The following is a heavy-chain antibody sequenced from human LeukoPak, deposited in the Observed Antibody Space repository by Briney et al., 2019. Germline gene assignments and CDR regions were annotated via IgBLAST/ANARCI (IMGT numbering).Heavy chain of an antibody. D-gene: IGHD4-11*01. J-gene: IGHJ4*02. CDR2: IRYDGTEQ. CDR3: AKGLDYSLDY. Sequence: GGSLRLSCAASGFTFSNYGIHWVRQAPGKGLEWVAFIRYDGTEQYYVDSVKGRFIISRDNSKNTLYLQMNSLRVEDTAVYYCAKGLDYSLDYWGQGTLVTASS. V-gene: IGHV3-30*02. CDR1: GFTFSNYG.